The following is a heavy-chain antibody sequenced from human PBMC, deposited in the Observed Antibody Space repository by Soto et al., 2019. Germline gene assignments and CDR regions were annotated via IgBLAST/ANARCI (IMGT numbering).Heavy chain of an antibody. D-gene: IGHD2-15*01. CDR1: GGSISSYY. CDR3: AREEYCSGGSCSLYFQH. Sequence: SETLSLTCTVSGGSISSYYWSWIRQPPGKGLEWIGYIYYSGSTNYNPSLKSRVTISVDTSKNQFSLKLSSVTAADTAVYYCAREEYCSGGSCSLYFQHWGQGTLVT. V-gene: IGHV4-59*01. J-gene: IGHJ1*01. CDR2: IYYSGST.